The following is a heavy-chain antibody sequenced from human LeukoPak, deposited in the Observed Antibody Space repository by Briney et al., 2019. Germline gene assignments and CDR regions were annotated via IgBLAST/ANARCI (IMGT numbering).Heavy chain of an antibody. J-gene: IGHJ4*02. Sequence: GGSLRLSCAASGFTFSSYAMHWVRQAPGRGLEWVSLISGDGYSTYYADSVKGRFTISRDNSKNSLYLQMNSLRTEDTALYYCAKDGYPGGGVTYGDCWGQGTLVTVSS. D-gene: IGHD3-16*01. V-gene: IGHV3-43*02. CDR2: ISGDGYST. CDR1: GFTFSSYA. CDR3: AKDGYPGGGVTYGDC.